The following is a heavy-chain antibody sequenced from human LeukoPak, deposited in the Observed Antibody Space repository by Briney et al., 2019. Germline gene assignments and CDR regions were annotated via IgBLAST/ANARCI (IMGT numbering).Heavy chain of an antibody. Sequence: PGGSLRLSCAASGFTFSSYGMHWVRQAPGKGLEWVAFIRYDGSNKYYADSVKGRFTISRDNSKNTLYLQMKSLRAEDTAVYYCAKGGGYEAQYYYYYLVVWGKGTTVTISS. J-gene: IGHJ6*03. D-gene: IGHD5-12*01. CDR2: IRYDGSNK. V-gene: IGHV3-30*02. CDR3: AKGGGYEAQYYYYYLVV. CDR1: GFTFSSYG.